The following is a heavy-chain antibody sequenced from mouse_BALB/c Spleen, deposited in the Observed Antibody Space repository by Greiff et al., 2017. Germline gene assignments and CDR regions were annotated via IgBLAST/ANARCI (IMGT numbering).Heavy chain of an antibody. CDR1: GFSLTSYG. CDR3: ARRVGRGEAMDE. Sequence: VQLMESGPGLVQPSQSLSITCTVSGFSLTSYGVHWVRQSPGKGLEWLGVIWSGGSTDYNAAFISRLSISKDNSRSQVFFKMNSLQANDTAIYCGARRVGRGEAMDEWGQGASVTVSS. J-gene: IGHJ4*01. CDR2: IWSGGST. D-gene: IGHD1-1*01. V-gene: IGHV2-2*02.